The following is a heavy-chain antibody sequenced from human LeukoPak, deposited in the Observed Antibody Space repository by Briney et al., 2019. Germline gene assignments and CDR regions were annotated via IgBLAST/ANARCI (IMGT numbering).Heavy chain of an antibody. CDR1: GASISSTNW. V-gene: IGHV4-4*02. CDR2: MHHSGRT. D-gene: IGHD2-2*01. Sequence: SETLSLTCAISGASISSTNWWIWVRQPPGKGLEWIGEMHHSGRTNYNPSLKSRITISVDKSKNQVFLRLNSVAAADTALYYCARAQEGCSRASCYLEPWGQGTLVTVSS. J-gene: IGHJ5*02. CDR3: ARAQEGCSRASCYLEP.